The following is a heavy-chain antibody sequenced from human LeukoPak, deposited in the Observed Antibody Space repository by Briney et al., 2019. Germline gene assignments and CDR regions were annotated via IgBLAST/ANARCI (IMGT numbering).Heavy chain of an antibody. CDR2: IYYSGST. Sequence: SETLSLTCTVSGGSISSSSYYWGWIRQPPGKGLEWIGSIYYSGSTYYNPSLKSRVTISVDTSKNQFSLKLSSVTAADTAVYYCARHATITWFDPGGQGTLVTVSS. CDR1: GGSISSSSYY. D-gene: IGHD5-12*01. J-gene: IGHJ5*02. CDR3: ARHATITWFDP. V-gene: IGHV4-39*01.